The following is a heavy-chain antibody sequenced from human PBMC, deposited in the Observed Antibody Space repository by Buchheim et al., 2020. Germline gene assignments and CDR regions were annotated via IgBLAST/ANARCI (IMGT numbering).Heavy chain of an antibody. V-gene: IGHV3-23*01. CDR2: ISGSGGST. Sequence: EVQLLESGGGLVHPGGSLRLSCAASGFIFNGYAMSWVRQAPGKGLEWVSAISGSGGSTYYADSVKGRFTISRDNLKNKLYLQMNRLRAEDTAVYYCAKDGRRLRVLEWFFSLDNWGQGTL. CDR1: GFIFNGYA. CDR3: AKDGRRLRVLEWFFSLDN. D-gene: IGHD3-3*01. J-gene: IGHJ4*02.